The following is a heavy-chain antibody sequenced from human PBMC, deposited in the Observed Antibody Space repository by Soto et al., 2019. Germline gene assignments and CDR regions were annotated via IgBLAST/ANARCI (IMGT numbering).Heavy chain of an antibody. CDR3: AKQVSSGYDVDY. V-gene: IGHV3-23*01. D-gene: IGHD5-12*01. J-gene: IGHJ4*02. CDR2: ISATGGST. CDR1: GFTFSNYA. Sequence: EVQLLESGGGLVQPGGSLRLSCAASGFTFSNYAMSWVRQAPGKGLEWVSAISATGGSTYYADSVKGRFTISRDNSKNKLFLQMNSLRADDTAVYYCAKQVSSGYDVDYWGQGTLVTVSS.